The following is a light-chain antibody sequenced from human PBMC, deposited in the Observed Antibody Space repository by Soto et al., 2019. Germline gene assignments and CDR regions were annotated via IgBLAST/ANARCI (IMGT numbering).Light chain of an antibody. CDR2: KVT. CDR3: ASSTSDSLYV. J-gene: IGLJ1*01. V-gene: IGLV2-14*01. CDR1: SSDVGGNKY. Sequence: QSVLTQPASVSGSPGQSITISCTGTSSDVGGNKYVSWYQQYPGKVPKLLINKVTNRPSGVSYRFSGSKSGNTASLTISALLADDEADYFCASSTSDSLYVFGTGTKLTVL.